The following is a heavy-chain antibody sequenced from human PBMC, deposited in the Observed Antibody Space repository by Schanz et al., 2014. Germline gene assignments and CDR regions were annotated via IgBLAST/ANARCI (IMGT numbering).Heavy chain of an antibody. D-gene: IGHD3-9*01. CDR1: GYTFTSYG. CDR2: ISAYNGNT. J-gene: IGHJ5*01. Sequence: QVQLVQSGAEVKKPGASMKVSCKASGYTFTSYGISWVRQAPGQGLEWMGWISAYNGNTNYAQNLQGRVTMTTDTSTSTGYMELSSLTSEDTAIYYCARALGHFDILTGSYNIRWLDSWGQGTLVTVSS. V-gene: IGHV1-18*01. CDR3: ARALGHFDILTGSYNIRWLDS.